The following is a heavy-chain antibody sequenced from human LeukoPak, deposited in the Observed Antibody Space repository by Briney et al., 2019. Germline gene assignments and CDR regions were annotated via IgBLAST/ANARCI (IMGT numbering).Heavy chain of an antibody. CDR2: ISSSSYI. V-gene: IGHV3-21*01. CDR3: ARDAAYGYDRFDS. Sequence: GGSLRLSCAASGFTFSNYAMSWVRQAPGKGLEWVSSISSSSYIYYADSVKGRFTISRDNAKNSLSLQMNSLRAEDTAVYYCARDAAYGYDRFDSWGQGTQVTVSS. D-gene: IGHD5-18*01. J-gene: IGHJ4*02. CDR1: GFTFSNYA.